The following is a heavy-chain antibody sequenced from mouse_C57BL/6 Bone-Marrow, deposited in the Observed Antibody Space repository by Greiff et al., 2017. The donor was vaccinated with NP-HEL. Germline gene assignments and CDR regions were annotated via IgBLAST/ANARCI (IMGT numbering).Heavy chain of an antibody. CDR3: ARKAYYGRSYEFAY. CDR2: PSDSYT. D-gene: IGHD1-1*01. Sequence: PSDSYTNYNQKFKGKATLTVDTSSSTAYMQLSSLTSEDSAVYYCARKAYYGRSYEFAYWGQGTLVTVSA. J-gene: IGHJ3*01. V-gene: IGHV1-50*01.